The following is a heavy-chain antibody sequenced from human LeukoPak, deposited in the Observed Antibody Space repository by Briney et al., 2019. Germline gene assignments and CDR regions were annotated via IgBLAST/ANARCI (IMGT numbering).Heavy chain of an antibody. Sequence: GGSLRLSCAASGFTFSSYAMSWVRQAPGKGLEWVSAISGSGGSTYYADSVKGRFTISRENAKNSLYLQMNSLRAGDTAVYYCARLRGLTDYWGQGTLVTVSS. V-gene: IGHV3-23*01. CDR3: ARLRGLTDY. D-gene: IGHD4-17*01. CDR2: ISGSGGST. J-gene: IGHJ4*02. CDR1: GFTFSSYA.